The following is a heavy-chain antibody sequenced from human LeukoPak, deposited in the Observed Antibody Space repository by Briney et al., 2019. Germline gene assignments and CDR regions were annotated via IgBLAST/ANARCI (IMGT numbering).Heavy chain of an antibody. D-gene: IGHD1-26*01. V-gene: IGHV3-23*01. Sequence: GGSLRLSCAASGFTFNTYVMTWVRQAPGKGLEWVSAISYDGGRTDYADSVKGRFTISRDNSKNTLYLQMNSLRVEDTAPYYCTRRVGGTPDYWGLGTLVTVSS. CDR2: ISYDGGRT. CDR1: GFTFNTYV. CDR3: TRRVGGTPDY. J-gene: IGHJ4*02.